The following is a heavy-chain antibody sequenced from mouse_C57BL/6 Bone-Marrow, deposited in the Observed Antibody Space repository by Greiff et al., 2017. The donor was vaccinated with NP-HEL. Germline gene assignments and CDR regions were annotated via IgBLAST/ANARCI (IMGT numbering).Heavy chain of an antibody. CDR2: IYIGNGYT. Sequence: VQLQQSGAELVRPGSSVKMSCKTSGYTFTSYGINWVKQRPGQGLEWIGYIYIGNGYTVYNEKFKGKATLTSDTSSSTAYMQLSSLTSEDSAIYFCARGDYYGRPDYWGQGTTLTVSS. D-gene: IGHD1-1*01. CDR1: GYTFTSYG. CDR3: ARGDYYGRPDY. V-gene: IGHV1-58*01. J-gene: IGHJ2*01.